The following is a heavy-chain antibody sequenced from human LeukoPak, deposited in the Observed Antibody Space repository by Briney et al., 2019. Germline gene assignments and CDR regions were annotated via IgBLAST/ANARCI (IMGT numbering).Heavy chain of an antibody. CDR2: MNPNSGDT. Sequence: ASVKVSCKASGYTFTTYDFNWVRQATGQGLEWMGWMNPNSGDTGYAQKFQGRVAITRNTSISTAFMELSSLRSEDTAMYYCVRQILTYSRSWTYAFDIWGQGTKVTVSS. CDR1: GYTFTTYD. CDR3: VRQILTYSRSWTYAFDI. J-gene: IGHJ3*02. V-gene: IGHV1-8*03. D-gene: IGHD6-13*01.